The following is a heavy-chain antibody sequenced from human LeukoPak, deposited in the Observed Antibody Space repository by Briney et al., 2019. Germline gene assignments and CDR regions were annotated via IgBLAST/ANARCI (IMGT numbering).Heavy chain of an antibody. CDR1: GGSFSGYY. J-gene: IGHJ4*02. CDR3: ASLLDTLNYDFWSGYLDH. CDR2: INHSGST. V-gene: IGHV4-34*01. Sequence: PPETLSLTCAVYGGSFSGYYWSWIRQPPGKGLEWIGEINHSGSTNYNPSLKSRVIISVDTSKDQFSLKLSSVTAADTAVYYCASLLDTLNYDFWSGYLDHWGQGTLVTVSS. D-gene: IGHD3-3*01.